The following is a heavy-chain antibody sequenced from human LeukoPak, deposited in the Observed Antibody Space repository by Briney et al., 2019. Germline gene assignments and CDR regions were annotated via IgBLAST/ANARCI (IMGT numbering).Heavy chain of an antibody. CDR1: GGSVSSGSYY. D-gene: IGHD5-18*01. CDR2: IYYSGST. J-gene: IGHJ6*04. Sequence: PSETLSLTCTVSGGSVSSGSYYWSWIRQPPGKGLEWIGYIYYSGSTNYNPSLKSRVTISVDTSKNQFSLKLSPVTAADTAVYYCASSMDTAMVYYYGMDVWGKGTTVTVSS. CDR3: ASSMDTAMVYYYGMDV. V-gene: IGHV4-61*01.